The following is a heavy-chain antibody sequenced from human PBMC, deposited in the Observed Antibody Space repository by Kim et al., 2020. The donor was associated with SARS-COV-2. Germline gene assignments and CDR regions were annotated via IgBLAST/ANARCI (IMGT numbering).Heavy chain of an antibody. V-gene: IGHV3-23*01. Sequence: GGSLRLSCAASGFTFTSYAMNWVRQAPGKGLEWVSTITGGGDTTYYADSVKGRFTISRDNSKNTLYLEMNSLRAEDTALYYCAKCASASWLPDYWGQGTL. CDR3: AKCASASWLPDY. D-gene: IGHD2-2*01. J-gene: IGHJ4*02. CDR1: GFTFTSYA. CDR2: ITGGGDTT.